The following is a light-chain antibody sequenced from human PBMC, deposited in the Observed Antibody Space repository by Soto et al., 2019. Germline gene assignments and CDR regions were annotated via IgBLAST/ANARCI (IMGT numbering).Light chain of an antibody. CDR3: QQRHMWPIT. V-gene: IGKV3-11*01. Sequence: ESVLTQSPAALSLSPGERATLSCRASQSVSRYLGWYQQKPGQAPRLLIYDASNRATGIPARFSGSGSGTDFTLTISSLEPEDSAVYYCQQRHMWPITFGQGTRLEIK. CDR2: DAS. J-gene: IGKJ5*01. CDR1: QSVSRY.